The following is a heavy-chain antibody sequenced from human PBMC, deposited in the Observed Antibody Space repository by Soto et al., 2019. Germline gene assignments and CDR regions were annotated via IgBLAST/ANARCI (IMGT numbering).Heavy chain of an antibody. Sequence: QVQLVQSGAEVKKPGASVKVSCKASGYTFTSYGISWVRQAPGQGLEWMGWISAYNGNTKYAQKLQGRVTMTTAPSTTTAHMKLRSLRSDETAISYCARVYRLTRVLGEHSEYWGQGTLVTVSS. CDR3: ARVYRLTRVLGEHSEY. CDR2: ISAYNGNT. J-gene: IGHJ4*02. D-gene: IGHD3-16*01. V-gene: IGHV1-18*01. CDR1: GYTFTSYG.